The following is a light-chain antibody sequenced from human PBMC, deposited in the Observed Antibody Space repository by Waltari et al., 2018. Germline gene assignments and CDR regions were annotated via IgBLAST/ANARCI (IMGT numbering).Light chain of an antibody. CDR3: CSYAGSYTRV. Sequence: QSALTQPRSVPGSPGQSVTISCTGTNSHVGGYDYVSWYQQSPGQAPQLMIFDVTKRPSGVPARFSGSKSGNTASLTISGLQVEDEADYYCCSYAGSYTRVFGGGTKLTVL. J-gene: IGLJ3*02. V-gene: IGLV2-11*01. CDR1: NSHVGGYDY. CDR2: DVT.